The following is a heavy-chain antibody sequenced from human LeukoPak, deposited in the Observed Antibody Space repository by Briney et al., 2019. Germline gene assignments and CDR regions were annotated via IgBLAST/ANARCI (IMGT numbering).Heavy chain of an antibody. CDR1: GYSFTSYW. D-gene: IGHD4-23*01. CDR3: MRQDGNSAYYFDS. V-gene: IGHV5-51*01. Sequence: GESLKISCKGSGYSFTSYWIAWVRQMPGKGLEWMGIIYPGDSDTRYSPSFQGQVAISADKSLSTAYLQWNSLKASDTGMYYCMRQDGNSAYYFDSWGQGSLVTVSS. CDR2: IYPGDSDT. J-gene: IGHJ4*02.